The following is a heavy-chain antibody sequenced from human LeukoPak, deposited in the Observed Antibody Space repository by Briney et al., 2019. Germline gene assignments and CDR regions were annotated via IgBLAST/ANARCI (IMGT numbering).Heavy chain of an antibody. CDR1: GGTFSSYA. CDR2: IIPIFGTA. D-gene: IGHD5-18*01. J-gene: IGHJ4*02. Sequence: SVKVSCKASGGTFSSYAISWVRQAPGQGLEWMGRIIPIFGTANYAQKFQGRVTITTDESTSTDYMELSGLRSEDTAVYYCARAEGPNTAMVGYWGQGTLVTVSS. V-gene: IGHV1-69*05. CDR3: ARAEGPNTAMVGY.